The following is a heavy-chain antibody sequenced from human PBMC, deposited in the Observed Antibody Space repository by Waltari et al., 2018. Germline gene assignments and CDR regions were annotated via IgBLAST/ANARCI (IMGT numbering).Heavy chain of an antibody. CDR3: AASRGVYWYFDF. CDR1: GFDFYDYA. Sequence: EVQLVESGGGLVQPGRSLRRSCAASGFDFYDYAMDWVRQVPGKVLCWGSVVSWRGATVGYADSLNVRFDISRDNAKNSLYLQMNSLRVEDTAFYYCAASRGVYWYFDFWGRGTLVSVSS. J-gene: IGHJ2*01. CDR2: VSWRGATV. D-gene: IGHD3-16*01. V-gene: IGHV3-9*01.